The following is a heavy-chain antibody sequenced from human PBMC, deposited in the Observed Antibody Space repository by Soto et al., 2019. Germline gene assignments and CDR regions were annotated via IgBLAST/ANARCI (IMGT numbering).Heavy chain of an antibody. Sequence: GGSLRLSCTASGFTFGDYAMSWFRQAPGKGLEWVGFIRSKAYGGTTEYAASVKGRFTISRDDSKSIAYLQMNSLKTEDTAVYYCTTGHPKYSSSWGTFDYWGQGTLVTVSS. J-gene: IGHJ4*02. CDR1: GFTFGDYA. V-gene: IGHV3-49*03. CDR3: TTGHPKYSSSWGTFDY. D-gene: IGHD6-13*01. CDR2: IRSKAYGGTT.